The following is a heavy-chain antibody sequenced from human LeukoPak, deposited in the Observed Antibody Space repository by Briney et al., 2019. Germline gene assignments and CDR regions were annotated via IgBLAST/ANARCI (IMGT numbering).Heavy chain of an antibody. CDR2: IIPIFGTA. D-gene: IGHD1-26*01. V-gene: IGHV1-69*05. J-gene: IGHJ3*02. Sequence: SVKVSCKASGGTFSSYAISWVRQAPGQGPEWMGRIIPIFGTANYAQKFQGRVTITTDESTSTAYMELSSLRSEDTAVYYCASIAKARDAFDIWGQGTMVTVSS. CDR1: GGTFSSYA. CDR3: ASIAKARDAFDI.